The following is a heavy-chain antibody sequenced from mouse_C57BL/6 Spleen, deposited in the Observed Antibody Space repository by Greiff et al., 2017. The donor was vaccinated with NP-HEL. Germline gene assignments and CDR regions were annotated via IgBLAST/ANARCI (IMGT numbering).Heavy chain of an antibody. D-gene: IGHD2-4*01. Sequence: QVTLNESGPGILQSSQTLSLTCSFSGFSLSTSGMGVSWIRQPSGKGLEWLAHIYWDDDKRYNPSLKRRLTISKDTSRNQVFLKITSVDTADTATYFCARSYDYDGYYYAMDYWGQGTSVTVSS. J-gene: IGHJ4*01. CDR3: ARSYDYDGYYYAMDY. CDR2: IYWDDDK. CDR1: GFSLSTSGMG. V-gene: IGHV8-12*01.